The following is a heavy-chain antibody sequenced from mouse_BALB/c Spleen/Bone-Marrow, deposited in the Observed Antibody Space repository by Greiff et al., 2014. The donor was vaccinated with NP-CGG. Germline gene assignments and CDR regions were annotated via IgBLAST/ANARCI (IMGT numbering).Heavy chain of an antibody. CDR1: GYTFSSYR. CDR2: ILPGSGST. Sequence: QVQLQQPGAELMKPGASVKISCKATGYTFSSYRIEWVKQRPGHGLEWIGEILPGSGSTNYNEKFKGKATFTADTSSNTAYMQLSSLTSEDSAVYYCARGIDYYAMDYWGQGTSVTVSS. J-gene: IGHJ4*01. V-gene: IGHV1-9*01. CDR3: ARGIDYYAMDY.